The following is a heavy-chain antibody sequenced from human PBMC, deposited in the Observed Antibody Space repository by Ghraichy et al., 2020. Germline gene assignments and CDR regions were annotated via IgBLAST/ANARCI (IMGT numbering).Heavy chain of an antibody. CDR1: GFTFSSYW. D-gene: IGHD3-3*01. J-gene: IGHJ6*02. CDR3: ARLLWSGYPLYYYYGLDV. CDR2: INSAGSAN. Sequence: GGSLRLSCAASGFTFSSYWMHWVRQAPGKGLVWVSRINSAGSANSYADSVKGRFTISRDNAKNSLYMQMNSLRAEDTAVYYCARLLWSGYPLYYYYGLDVWGQGTTVTVSS. V-gene: IGHV3-74*01.